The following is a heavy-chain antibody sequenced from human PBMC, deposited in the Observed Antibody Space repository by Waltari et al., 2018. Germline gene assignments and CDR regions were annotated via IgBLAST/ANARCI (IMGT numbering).Heavy chain of an antibody. J-gene: IGHJ4*02. Sequence: VQLVESGGGLVKPGGSLRLSCAVSGFTTRTFGMSWVRQAPGKGLEWVATTTDGNAYLYYADSVRGRFTVSTDNAKSSLYLQMNNLRAEDTGVYYCVRALTTPNDYWGRGTLVTVSS. CDR1: GFTTRTFG. V-gene: IGHV3-21*03. CDR2: TTDGNAYL. CDR3: VRALTTPNDY. D-gene: IGHD4-17*01.